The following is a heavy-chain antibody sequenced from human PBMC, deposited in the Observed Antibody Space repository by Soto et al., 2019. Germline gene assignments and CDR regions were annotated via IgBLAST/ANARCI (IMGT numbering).Heavy chain of an antibody. CDR1: GFAFSTYA. J-gene: IGHJ6*01. V-gene: IGHV3-23*01. Sequence: EVQLLESGGALEHPGGSLRLSCAASGFAFSTYAMTWVRQAPGKGLEWVSVISGSGGSSYYAASVKGRFTISRDNSKNTLHLQMNGLRAEDTALYYCAKVTKRAAAGRYEYYKYGMDVWGQGTTVTVSS. D-gene: IGHD6-13*01. CDR3: AKVTKRAAAGRYEYYKYGMDV. CDR2: ISGSGGSS.